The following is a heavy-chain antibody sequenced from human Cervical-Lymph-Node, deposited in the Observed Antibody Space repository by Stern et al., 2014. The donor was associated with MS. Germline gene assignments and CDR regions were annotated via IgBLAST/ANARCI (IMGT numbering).Heavy chain of an antibody. J-gene: IGHJ5*02. Sequence: VQLLESGPGLVKPSQTLSLTCTVSGASVNSRRYYWSWIRQPAGKGLEWIGRIYPSGGVIYNPSLGDRAPISQDAAKNQFPLTLNFVTAADTAMYFCARDYADIKRGWFDPWGQGTLVTVSS. V-gene: IGHV4-61*02. CDR3: ARDYADIKRGWFDP. CDR2: IYPSGGV. D-gene: IGHD2-15*01. CDR1: GASVNSRRYY.